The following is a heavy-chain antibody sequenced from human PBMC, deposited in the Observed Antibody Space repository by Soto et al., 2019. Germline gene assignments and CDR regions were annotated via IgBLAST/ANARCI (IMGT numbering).Heavy chain of an antibody. CDR1: GFTFGDYG. D-gene: IGHD6-19*01. CDR2: INWDGGST. CDR3: ARDGSSGWYADDY. V-gene: IGHV3-20*04. Sequence: PGGSLRLSCAASGFTFGDYGMSWVRQAPGKGLEWVSGINWDGGSTGYADSVKGRFTISRDNAKKSLYLQMNSLRAEDTALYYCARDGSSGWYADDYWGQGTQVTVSS. J-gene: IGHJ4*02.